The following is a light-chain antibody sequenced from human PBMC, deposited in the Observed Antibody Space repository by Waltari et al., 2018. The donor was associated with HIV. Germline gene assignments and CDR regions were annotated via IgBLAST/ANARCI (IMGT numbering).Light chain of an antibody. CDR2: DVS. V-gene: IGLV2-14*03. J-gene: IGLJ3*02. CDR3: SSYTSTTTLVV. CDR1: SSDVGGYQY. Sequence: QSALPQPASVSGSPGQAITISCTGTSSDVGGYQYVSWYQQHPGKAPKLMIFDVSNRPLGVSNRFSGSKSGNTASLTISGLQAEDEAHYFCSSYTSTTTLVVFGGGTKLTVL.